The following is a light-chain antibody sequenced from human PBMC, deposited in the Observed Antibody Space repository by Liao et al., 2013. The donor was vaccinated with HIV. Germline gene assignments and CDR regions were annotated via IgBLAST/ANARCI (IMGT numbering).Light chain of an antibody. CDR2: YDS. CDR1: NIGSKS. V-gene: IGLV3-21*01. Sequence: SYELTQPPSVSVAPGKTARITCGGNNIGSKSVHWYQQKPGQAPVLVIYYDSDRPSGIPERFSGSNSANTATLTISRVEAGDEADYYCQVWDSSSDHPGVFGTGTKVTVL. CDR3: QVWDSSSDHPGV. J-gene: IGLJ1*01.